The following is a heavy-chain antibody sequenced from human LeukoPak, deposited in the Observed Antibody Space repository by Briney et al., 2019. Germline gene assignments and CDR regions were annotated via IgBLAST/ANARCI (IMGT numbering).Heavy chain of an antibody. CDR2: IIPILGIA. CDR3: AREESGYSSGWYNSHNIYYFDY. CDR1: GGTFSNYA. J-gene: IGHJ4*02. V-gene: IGHV1-69*04. Sequence: SVKVSCKASGGTFSNYAINWVRQAPGQGLEWMGRIIPILGIANYAQKFQGRVTITADKSTSTAYMELSSLRSEDTAVYYCAREESGYSSGWYNSHNIYYFDYWGQGTLVTVSS. D-gene: IGHD6-19*01.